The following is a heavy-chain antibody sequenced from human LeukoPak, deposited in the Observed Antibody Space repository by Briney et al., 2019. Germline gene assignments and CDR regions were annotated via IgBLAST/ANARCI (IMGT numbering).Heavy chain of an antibody. J-gene: IGHJ4*02. CDR1: GFTFSSYA. Sequence: GGSLRLSCAASGFTFSSYAMHWVRQAPGKGLEWVAVVWYDGSKTYSADSVRGRITISRDDSKNTLYLQMNSLRAEDTAVYYCARGRLDYWGQGTLVTVSS. V-gene: IGHV3-33*01. CDR2: VWYDGSKT. CDR3: ARGRLDY.